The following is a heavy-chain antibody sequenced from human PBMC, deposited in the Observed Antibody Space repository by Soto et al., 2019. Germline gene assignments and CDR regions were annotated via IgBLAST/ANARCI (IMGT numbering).Heavy chain of an antibody. V-gene: IGHV2-5*02. D-gene: IGHD6-19*01. CDR3: AYRPFFTRGWYGWFDP. Sequence: QITLKESGPTVVKPTQTLTLTCTFSGFSLTTSGVGVAWFRQPPGKALEWLALIYWDDDKRYNPSLRSRLTSTEDTSKNQVVLTMTNMDPVDTATYHCAYRPFFTRGWYGWFDPWGQGTLVTVSS. J-gene: IGHJ5*02. CDR2: IYWDDDK. CDR1: GFSLTTSGVG.